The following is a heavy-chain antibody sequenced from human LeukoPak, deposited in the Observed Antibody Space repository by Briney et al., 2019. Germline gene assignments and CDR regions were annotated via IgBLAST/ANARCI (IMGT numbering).Heavy chain of an antibody. CDR2: IWYDGSNK. J-gene: IGHJ3*02. Sequence: PGRSLRLSCAASGFTFSSYGMHWVRQAPGKGLEWVAVIWYDGSNKYYADSVKGRFTVSRDNSKNTLYLQVNSLRAEDTAVYYCARDRDAFDIWGQGTMVTVSS. V-gene: IGHV3-33*01. CDR1: GFTFSSYG. CDR3: ARDRDAFDI.